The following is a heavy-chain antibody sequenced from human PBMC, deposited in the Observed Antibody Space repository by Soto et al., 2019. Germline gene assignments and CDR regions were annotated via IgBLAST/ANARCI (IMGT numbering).Heavy chain of an antibody. D-gene: IGHD4-4*01. J-gene: IGHJ3*02. Sequence: QVQLQESGPGLVKPSETLSLTCTVSGVSISTYYWTWIRQPPRKGLEWIGQVFYSGNTNYNPSLKSRVTISVDASRNQFSLRLSSVTAADTAMYYWASRDYNDAFDIWGQGTLVPVSS. CDR3: ASRDYNDAFDI. CDR2: VFYSGNT. CDR1: GVSISTYY. V-gene: IGHV4-59*01.